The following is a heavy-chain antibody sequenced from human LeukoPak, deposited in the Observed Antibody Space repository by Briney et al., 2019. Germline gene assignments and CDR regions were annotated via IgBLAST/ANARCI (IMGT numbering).Heavy chain of an antibody. CDR1: GGPISSSDYY. J-gene: IGHJ4*02. V-gene: IGHV4-39*01. CDR3: ARWTGSTAATGTRNFDY. Sequence: SETLSLTCTVSGGPISSSDYYWGWVRQPPGKGLEWIGNIYYSGTTYYTPSLKSRVIISADTSKNQFSLNLRSVTAADTAVYYCARWTGSTAATGTRNFDYWGQGTLVTVSS. CDR2: IYYSGTT. D-gene: IGHD6-13*01.